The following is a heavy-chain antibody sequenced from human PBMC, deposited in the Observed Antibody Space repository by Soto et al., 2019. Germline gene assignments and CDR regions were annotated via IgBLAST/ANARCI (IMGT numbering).Heavy chain of an antibody. J-gene: IGHJ3*01. Sequence: PSETLSLTCTVSGGSISSSYWSWIRQSPGKGLEWIAYIYYSGTTNYNPSLESRVTISIDTSKNQFSLRLTSVTAADTAVYYCARSVVHQLLVHDAFDVWGRGTLVTVSS. CDR3: ARSVVHQLLVHDAFDV. V-gene: IGHV4-59*01. CDR2: IYYSGTT. CDR1: GGSISSSY. D-gene: IGHD6-19*01.